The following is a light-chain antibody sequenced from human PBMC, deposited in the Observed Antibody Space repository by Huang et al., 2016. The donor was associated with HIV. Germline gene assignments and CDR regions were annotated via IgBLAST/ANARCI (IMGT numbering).Light chain of an antibody. CDR2: QVS. CDR1: QSLLHSDGKTY. J-gene: IGKJ2*03. CDR3: LKGIFFPYR. Sequence: DVVMTQTPLSLSVTPGQPASISCKSSQSLLHSDGKTYLYWFFQKPGQSPQLLIYQVSSRFSGVSERFSGGGSVTDFTLKISRVETEDVGTYYCLKGIFFPYRFGPGTKLELK. V-gene: IGKV2-29*02.